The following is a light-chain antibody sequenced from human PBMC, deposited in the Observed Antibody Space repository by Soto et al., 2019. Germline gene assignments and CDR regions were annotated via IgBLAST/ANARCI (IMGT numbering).Light chain of an antibody. V-gene: IGKV1-5*03. J-gene: IGKJ1*01. CDR2: KAS. CDR3: QHYNSYSEA. Sequence: DIQMTQSPSTLSGSVGDRVTITCRASQTISSWWAWYQQKPGKAPKLLIYKASTLKSGVPSRFSGSGSGTEFTLTISSLPPDDFATYYCQHYNSYSEAFGQGTKVELK. CDR1: QTISSW.